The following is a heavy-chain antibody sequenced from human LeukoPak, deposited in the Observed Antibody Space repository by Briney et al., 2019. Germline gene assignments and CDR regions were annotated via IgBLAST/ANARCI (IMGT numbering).Heavy chain of an antibody. J-gene: IGHJ4*02. CDR3: ARGGGGTIPFDY. CDR1: GFTFSDHH. CDR2: IKQDGSNK. Sequence: GGSLRLSCAASGFTFSDHHMEWVRQAPGKGLEWVANIKQDGSNKYYVDPVKGRFTISRDNAKNSLFLQMNSLTAEDTAVYYCARGGGGTIPFDYWGQGTLVTVSS. D-gene: IGHD2-15*01. V-gene: IGHV3-7*04.